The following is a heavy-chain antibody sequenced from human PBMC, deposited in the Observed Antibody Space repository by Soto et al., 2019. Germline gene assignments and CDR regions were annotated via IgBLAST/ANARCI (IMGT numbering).Heavy chain of an antibody. CDR2: ISYDGSNK. D-gene: IGHD2-21*01. V-gene: IGHV3-30*18. CDR3: AKSAYWFDY. CDR1: GFTFSSYG. J-gene: IGHJ4*02. Sequence: PGGSLRLSCAASGFTFSSYGMHWVRQAPGKGLEWVAVISYDGSNKYYADSVKGRFTISRDNSKNTLYLQMNSLRAEDTAVYYCAKSAYWFDYWGQGTLVTVSS.